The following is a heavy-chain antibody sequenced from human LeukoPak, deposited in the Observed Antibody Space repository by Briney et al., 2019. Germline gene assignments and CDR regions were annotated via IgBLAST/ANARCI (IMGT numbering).Heavy chain of an antibody. V-gene: IGHV3-30*03. CDR2: ISYDGSNK. J-gene: IGHJ4*02. CDR1: GFTFSSYG. CDR3: ARDQGYSYVRY. Sequence: GGSLRLSCAASGFTFSSYGMHWVRQAPGKGLEWVAVISYDGSNKYYADSVKGRFTISRDNAKNSLYLQMNSLRAEDTAVYYCARDQGYSYVRYWGQGTLVTVSS. D-gene: IGHD5-18*01.